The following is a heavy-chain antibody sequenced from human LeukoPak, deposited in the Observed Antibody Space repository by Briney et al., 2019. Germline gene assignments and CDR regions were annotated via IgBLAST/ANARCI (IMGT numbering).Heavy chain of an antibody. CDR1: GYTFTSYD. CDR3: ARESVTSSSSDDPFHY. CDR2: MNPNSGNT. V-gene: IGHV1-8*01. J-gene: IGHJ4*02. D-gene: IGHD6-6*01. Sequence: ASVKVSCKASGYTFTSYDINWVRQATGQGLEWMGWMNPNSGNTGYAQKFQGRVTMTRNTSISTAYMELSSLRSEDTAVYFCARESVTSSSSDDPFHYWGQGTLVTVSS.